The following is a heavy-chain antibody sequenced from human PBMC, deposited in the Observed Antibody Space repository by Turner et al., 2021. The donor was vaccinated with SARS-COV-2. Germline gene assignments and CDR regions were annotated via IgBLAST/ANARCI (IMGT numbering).Heavy chain of an antibody. CDR2: INPNSGGT. V-gene: IGHV1-2*02. D-gene: IGHD5-12*01. Sequence: QVQLVQSGAEVKKPGASVKVSCKASGYTFTGYYMHWVRQAPGQGLEGMGWINPNSGGTNYAQKCQGRVTMTRDTSISTAYMELSRLRSDYTAVYYCAVLEMATITDAFDIWGQGTMVTVSS. CDR1: GYTFTGYY. J-gene: IGHJ3*02. CDR3: AVLEMATITDAFDI.